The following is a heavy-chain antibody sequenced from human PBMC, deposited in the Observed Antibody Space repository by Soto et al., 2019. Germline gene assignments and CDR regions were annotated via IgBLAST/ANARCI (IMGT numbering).Heavy chain of an antibody. Sequence: TVSGGSVSSGSYYWSWIRQPPGKGLEWIGYIYYSGSTNYNPSLKSRVTISVDTSKNQFSLKLSSVTAADTAVYYCARSRWELRSWGEGTMVTVYS. CDR2: IYYSGST. V-gene: IGHV4-61*01. CDR3: ARSRWELRS. J-gene: IGHJ4*02. D-gene: IGHD1-26*01. CDR1: GGSVSSGSYY.